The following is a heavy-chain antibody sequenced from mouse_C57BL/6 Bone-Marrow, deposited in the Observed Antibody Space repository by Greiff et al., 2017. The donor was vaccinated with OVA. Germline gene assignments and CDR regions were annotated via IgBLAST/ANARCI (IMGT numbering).Heavy chain of an antibody. V-gene: IGHV2-2*01. J-gene: IGHJ3*01. Sequence: VQLQQSGPGLVQPSQSLSITCTVSGFSLTSYGVHWVRQSPGKGLEWLGVIWSGGSTDYNAAFISRLSISKDNSKSQVFFKMNSLQADDTAIYYCARNELFAYWGQGTLVTVSA. CDR3: ARNELFAY. CDR1: GFSLTSYG. D-gene: IGHD1-3*01. CDR2: IWSGGST.